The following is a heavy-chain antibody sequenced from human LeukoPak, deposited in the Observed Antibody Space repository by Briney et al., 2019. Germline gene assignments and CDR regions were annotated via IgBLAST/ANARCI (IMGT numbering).Heavy chain of an antibody. CDR2: IYYSGTT. D-gene: IGHD5-18*01. CDR3: GAGGFSYYNWFDP. J-gene: IGHJ5*02. CDR1: GYSISSGYY. V-gene: IGHV4-38-2*02. Sequence: PSETLSLTCTVSGYSISSGYYWGWIRQPPGKGLEWIGSIYYSGTTRYSPSLESRVTISVDTSKNQFSLKLASVTAADTAIYAKGAGGFSYYNWFDPWGQGTLVTVSS.